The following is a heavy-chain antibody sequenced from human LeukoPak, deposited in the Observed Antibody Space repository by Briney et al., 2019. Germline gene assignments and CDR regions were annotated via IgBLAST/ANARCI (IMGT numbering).Heavy chain of an antibody. V-gene: IGHV3-13*01. CDR3: ARDHKRYCSGGSCEGY. CDR2: IGTAGDT. D-gene: IGHD2-15*01. J-gene: IGHJ4*02. Sequence: GGSLRLSCAASGFTFSSYDMHWVRQATGKGLERVSAIGTAGDTYYPGSVKGRSTISRENAKNSLYLQMNSLRAGDTAVYYCARDHKRYCSGGSCEGYWGQGTLVTVSS. CDR1: GFTFSSYD.